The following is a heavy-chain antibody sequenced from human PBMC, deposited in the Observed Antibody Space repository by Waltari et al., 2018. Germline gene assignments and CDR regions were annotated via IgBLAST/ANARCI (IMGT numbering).Heavy chain of an antibody. CDR1: GFTFSGHG. CDR2: IWHDGSNK. V-gene: IGHV3-33*01. J-gene: IGHJ4*02. D-gene: IGHD3-10*01. Sequence: QVQLVESGGGVVQPGTSLRLSCAASGFTFSGHGMHWVRQAPGKGPEWVAIIWHDGSNKYYADSVKGRFTISRDNSKNTLFLQMNSLSAEDTAVYYCARGPYGSGHYFDCWGQGTLVTVSS. CDR3: ARGPYGSGHYFDC.